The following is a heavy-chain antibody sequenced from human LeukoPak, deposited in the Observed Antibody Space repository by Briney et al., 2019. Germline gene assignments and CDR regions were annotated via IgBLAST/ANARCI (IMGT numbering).Heavy chain of an antibody. CDR3: AKMKGHPLPKYYMDV. V-gene: IGHV3-23*01. CDR2: ISGSGDNT. J-gene: IGHJ6*01. CDR1: GFTFSGFA. Sequence: GSLRLSCAASGFTFSGFAMCWVRRTPGKGLEWVSGISGSGDNTLYADSVKGRFTISRDNSKNTLYLEMNSLRAEDTAIYYCAKMKGHPLPKYYMDVWGQGTTVTVSS. D-gene: IGHD1-26*01.